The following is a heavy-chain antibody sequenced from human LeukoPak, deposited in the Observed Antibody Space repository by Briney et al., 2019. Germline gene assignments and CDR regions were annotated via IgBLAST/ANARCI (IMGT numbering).Heavy chain of an antibody. CDR1: GGSISGSTYY. CDR3: ARQGYYYDSSGYYWFFDY. Sequence: SETLSLTCTVSGGSISGSTYYWGCIRQPPGKGLEWIGSIYYSGSTYYNPSLKSRVTISVDTSKNQFSLKLNSVTAADTAVYYCARQGYYYDSSGYYWFFDYWGQGTLVTDSS. J-gene: IGHJ4*02. CDR2: IYYSGST. D-gene: IGHD3-22*01. V-gene: IGHV4-39*01.